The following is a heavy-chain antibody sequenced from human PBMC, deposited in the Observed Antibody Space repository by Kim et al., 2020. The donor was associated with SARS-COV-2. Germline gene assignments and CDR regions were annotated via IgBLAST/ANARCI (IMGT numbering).Heavy chain of an antibody. V-gene: IGHV3-43D*04. D-gene: IGHD6-19*01. CDR2: ISWNGGTI. J-gene: IGHJ4*02. Sequence: GGSLRLSCAASGFTFNDYAMHWVRQAPGKGLEWVSFISWNGGTIYYADSVKGRFTISRDNSKNSLYLQMNSLRAEDTALYYCAKDVGGIAVDGFDYWGQGSLVTVSS. CDR1: GFTFNDYA. CDR3: AKDVGGIAVDGFDY.